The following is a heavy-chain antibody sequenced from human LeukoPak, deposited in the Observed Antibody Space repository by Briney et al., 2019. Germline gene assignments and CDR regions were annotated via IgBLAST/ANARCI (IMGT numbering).Heavy chain of an antibody. J-gene: IGHJ4*02. CDR3: ARGEYSGYDYFDY. D-gene: IGHD5-12*01. V-gene: IGHV4-34*01. CDR2: INHSGST. CDR1: GGSFSGYY. Sequence: PSETLSLTCAVYGGSFSGYYWSWIRQPPGKGLEWIGEINHSGSTNYNPSLKSRVTISVDTSKNQFSLKLSSVTAADTAVYHCARGEYSGYDYFDYWGQGTLVTVSS.